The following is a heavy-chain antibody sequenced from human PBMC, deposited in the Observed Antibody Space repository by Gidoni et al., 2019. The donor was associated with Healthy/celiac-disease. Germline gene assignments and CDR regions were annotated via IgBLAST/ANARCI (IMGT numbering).Heavy chain of an antibody. D-gene: IGHD3-22*01. V-gene: IGHV3-33*01. CDR1: GFTFSSSG. CDR3: ARGEDYYDSSGSIHPPFAY. J-gene: IGHJ4*02. Sequence: QVQLVESGGGVVQPGRSMRLSCAASGFTFSSSGRHWVRQAPGKGLEWVAFIWYDGSNKYYADSVKGRFTISRDNSKNTLYLQMNSLRAEDTAVYYCARGEDYYDSSGSIHPPFAYWGQGTLVTVSS. CDR2: IWYDGSNK.